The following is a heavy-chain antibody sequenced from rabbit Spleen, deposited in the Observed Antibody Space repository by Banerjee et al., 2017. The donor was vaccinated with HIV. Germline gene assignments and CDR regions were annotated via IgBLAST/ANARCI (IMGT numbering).Heavy chain of an antibody. Sequence: QEQLVESGGGLVQPEGSLTLTCTASGFSFSSSYYICWVRQAPGKGPEWIGCIYPDGSGSTAYASWAKGRFTISKTSSTTVTLQMTSLTAADTATYFCARESIYNGDGDDKGFNLWGPGTLVTVS. J-gene: IGHJ4*01. CDR2: IYPDGSGST. V-gene: IGHV1S45*01. CDR1: GFSFSSSYY. D-gene: IGHD2-1*01. CDR3: ARESIYNGDGDDKGFNL.